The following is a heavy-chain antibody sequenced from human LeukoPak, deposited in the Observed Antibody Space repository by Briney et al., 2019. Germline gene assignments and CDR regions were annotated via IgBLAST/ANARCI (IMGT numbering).Heavy chain of an antibody. CDR3: ARGNWNYNWFDP. Sequence: SETLSLTCTVSGGSISSSDYYWGWIRQPPGKGLEWIASIYYSGSTYYNPSLKSRVTISKDTSKNQFSLKLNSVTAADTAVYYCARGNWNYNWFDPWGQGTLVTDSS. J-gene: IGHJ5*02. CDR2: IYYSGST. D-gene: IGHD1-7*01. CDR1: GGSISSSDYY. V-gene: IGHV4-39*01.